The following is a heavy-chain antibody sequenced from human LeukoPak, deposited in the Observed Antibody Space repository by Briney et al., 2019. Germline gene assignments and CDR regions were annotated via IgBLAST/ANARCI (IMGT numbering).Heavy chain of an antibody. V-gene: IGHV1-69*04. J-gene: IGHJ3*02. CDR3: ARDRTGGQAFDI. CDR2: IIPILGIA. CDR1: GGTFSSYA. Sequence: SVKVPCKASGGTFSSYAISWVRQAPGQGLEWMGRIIPILGIANYAQKFQGRVTITADKSTSTAYMELSSLRSEDTAVYYCARDRTGGQAFDIWGQGTMVTVSS. D-gene: IGHD7-27*01.